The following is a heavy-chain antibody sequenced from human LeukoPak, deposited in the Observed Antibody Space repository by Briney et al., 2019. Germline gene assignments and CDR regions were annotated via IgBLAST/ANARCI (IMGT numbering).Heavy chain of an antibody. Sequence: GASVKVSCKASGYTLTGYAMHWLRQAPGQGLEWMGWMNTKTGNPTYAQGFTGRFVFSLDTAVSTAYLQINSLKAEDTAVYYCARDTDWFDSWGQGTLVTVSS. CDR2: MNTKTGNP. CDR3: ARDTDWFDS. J-gene: IGHJ5*01. V-gene: IGHV7-4-1*02. CDR1: GYTLTGYA.